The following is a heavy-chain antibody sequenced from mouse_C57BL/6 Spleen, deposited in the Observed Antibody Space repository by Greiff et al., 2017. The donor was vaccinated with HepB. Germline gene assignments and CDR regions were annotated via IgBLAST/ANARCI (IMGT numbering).Heavy chain of an antibody. D-gene: IGHD1-1*01. Sequence: VKLVESGAELVKPGASVKISCKASGYAFSSYWMNWVKQRPGKGLEWIGQIYPGDGDTNYNGKFKGKATLTADKSSSTAYMQLSSLTSEDSAVYFCARRGAYGSTSWFAYWGQGTLVTVSA. J-gene: IGHJ3*01. CDR2: IYPGDGDT. CDR1: GYAFSSYW. V-gene: IGHV1-80*01. CDR3: ARRGAYGSTSWFAY.